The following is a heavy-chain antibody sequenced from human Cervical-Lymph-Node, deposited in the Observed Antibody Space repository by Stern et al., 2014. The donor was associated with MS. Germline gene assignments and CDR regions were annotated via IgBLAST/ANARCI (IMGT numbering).Heavy chain of an antibody. J-gene: IGHJ6*02. CDR2: IYHSGST. CDR1: GGSISSGGYS. V-gene: IGHV4-30-2*01. CDR3: AREGHYYYGMDV. Sequence: QLQLQESGSGLVKPSQTLSLTCAVSGGSISSGGYSWSWIRQPPGKGLEWIGYIYHSGSTHYNPSLKSRVTLSVDRSMNQFSLKLSSVTAADTAVYYCAREGHYYYGMDVWGQGTTVTVS.